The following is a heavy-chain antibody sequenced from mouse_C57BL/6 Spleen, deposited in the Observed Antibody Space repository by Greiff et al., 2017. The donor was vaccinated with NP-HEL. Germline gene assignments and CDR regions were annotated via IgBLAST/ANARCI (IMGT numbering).Heavy chain of an antibody. CDR2: IRNKANNHAT. CDR1: GFTFSDAW. Sequence: EVKLVESGGGLVQPGGSMKLSCAASGFTFSDAWMDWVRQSPEKGLEWVAAIRNKANNHATYYAESVKGRFTISRDDSKSSVYLQMNSLRAEDTGIYYCTSLRGYYFDYRGQGTTLTVAS. J-gene: IGHJ2*01. V-gene: IGHV6-6*01. CDR3: TSLRGYYFDY.